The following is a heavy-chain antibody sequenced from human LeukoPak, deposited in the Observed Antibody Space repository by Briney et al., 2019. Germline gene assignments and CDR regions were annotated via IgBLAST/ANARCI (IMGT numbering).Heavy chain of an antibody. D-gene: IGHD5-12*01. J-gene: IGHJ4*02. CDR3: AKDWYGGYVGGVVVDY. V-gene: IGHV3-23*01. Sequence: GGSLRLSCAASGFTFSTYPMNWVRQAPGKGLEWISHIRDSGITDYADSVKGRFTISRDNSKNTLYLQMNSLRAEDTAVYYCAKDWYGGYVGGVVVDYWGQGTLVTVSS. CDR2: IRDSGIT. CDR1: GFTFSTYP.